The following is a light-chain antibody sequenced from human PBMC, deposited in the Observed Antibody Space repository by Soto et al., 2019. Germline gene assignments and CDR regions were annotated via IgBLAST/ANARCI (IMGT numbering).Light chain of an antibody. J-gene: IGLJ2*01. CDR3: SSYAGSNNVV. Sequence: QSALTQPPSASGSPGQSVTISCTGTSSDVGGYNYVSWYQQHPGKAPKLMMYEVSKRPSGVPDRFSGSKSGNTASLTVSGLHDEDEADYYCSSYAGSNNVVFGGGTKVTVL. CDR2: EVS. CDR1: SSDVGGYNY. V-gene: IGLV2-8*01.